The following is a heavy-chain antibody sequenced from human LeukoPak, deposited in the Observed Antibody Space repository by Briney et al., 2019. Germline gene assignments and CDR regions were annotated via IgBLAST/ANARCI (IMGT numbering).Heavy chain of an antibody. D-gene: IGHD4-11*01. Sequence: GASVKVSCKASGGTFSSYAISWVRQAPGQGLEWMGGIIPIFGTANYAQKFQGRVTITADESTSTAYMELSSLRSEDTAVYYCARVPPTVTTLSNYYYYMDVWGKGTTVTVSS. CDR3: ARVPPTVTTLSNYYYYMDV. J-gene: IGHJ6*03. CDR1: GGTFSSYA. V-gene: IGHV1-69*01. CDR2: IIPIFGTA.